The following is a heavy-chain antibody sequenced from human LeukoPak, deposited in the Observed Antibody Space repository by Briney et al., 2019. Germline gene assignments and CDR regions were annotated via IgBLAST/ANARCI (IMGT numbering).Heavy chain of an antibody. CDR1: GYTFTSYD. V-gene: IGHV1-8*03. J-gene: IGHJ4*02. CDR3: SRAFDY. CDR2: MNHNRGNT. Sequence: ASVKVSCKASGYTFTSYDINWVRQAPGQGLEWMGWMNHNRGNTGYAQKVKGRVTITRNTSISTAYMELSSLRSDATAVYYCSRAFDYWGQGTLVTVSS.